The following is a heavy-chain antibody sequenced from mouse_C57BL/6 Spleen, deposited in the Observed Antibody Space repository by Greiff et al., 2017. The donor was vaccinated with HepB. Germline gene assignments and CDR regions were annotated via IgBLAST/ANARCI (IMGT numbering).Heavy chain of an antibody. Sequence: EVQLQQSGAELVKPGASVKLSCTASGFNIKDYYMHWVKQRTEQGLEWIGRIDPEDGENKYAPKFQGKATITADTSSNTAYLQLSSLTSEDTAVYYCAADSNYGWFAYWGQGTLVTVSA. CDR3: AADSNYGWFAY. D-gene: IGHD2-5*01. V-gene: IGHV14-2*01. CDR1: GFNIKDYY. CDR2: IDPEDGEN. J-gene: IGHJ3*01.